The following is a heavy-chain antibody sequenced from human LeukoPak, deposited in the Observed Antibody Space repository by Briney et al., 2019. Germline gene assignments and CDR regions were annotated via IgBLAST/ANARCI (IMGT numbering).Heavy chain of an antibody. CDR3: ARDTSVTTVSDNFDY. Sequence: ASVKVSCKASGYTFTSYGISWARQAPGQGLEWMGWISAYNGNTNYAQKLQGRVTMTTDTSTSTAYMELRSLRSDDTAVYYCARDTSVTTVSDNFDYWGQGTLVTVSS. D-gene: IGHD4-17*01. J-gene: IGHJ4*02. V-gene: IGHV1-18*01. CDR1: GYTFTSYG. CDR2: ISAYNGNT.